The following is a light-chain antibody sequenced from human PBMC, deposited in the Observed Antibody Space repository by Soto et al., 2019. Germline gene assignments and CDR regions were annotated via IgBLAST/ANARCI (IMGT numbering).Light chain of an antibody. V-gene: IGKV1-27*01. CDR2: AAS. CDR3: QNYNSGPRT. J-gene: IGKJ1*01. CDR1: QGISNY. Sequence: DIQMTQSPSSLSASVGDRVTITCRASQGISNYLAWYQQKPGKVPKLLIYAASTLQSGVPSRFSGSESGTDFTLTISSLQPDDVSTYYCQNYNSGPRTFGQGTKVEIK.